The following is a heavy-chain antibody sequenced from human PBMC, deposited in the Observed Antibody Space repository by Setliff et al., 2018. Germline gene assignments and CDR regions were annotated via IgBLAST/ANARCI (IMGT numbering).Heavy chain of an antibody. CDR1: GFTFSSYT. Sequence: PGESLKISCAGSGFTFSSYTMNWVRQAPGKGLEWVSSIISSGSHIYYADSVKGRFTSSRDNAKNSLYLQMNSLRADDTAVYYCTRDYGFCSGGSCSYYGMDVWGQGTTVTVSS. J-gene: IGHJ6*02. CDR3: TRDYGFCSGGSCSYYGMDV. D-gene: IGHD2-15*01. V-gene: IGHV3-21*01. CDR2: IISSGSHI.